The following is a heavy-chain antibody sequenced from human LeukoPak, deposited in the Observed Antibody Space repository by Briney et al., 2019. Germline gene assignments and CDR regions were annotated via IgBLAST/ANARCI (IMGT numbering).Heavy chain of an antibody. J-gene: IGHJ5*02. D-gene: IGHD6-19*01. CDR2: ICNSGGT. Sequence: SETLSLTCTVSGDSISTYYWSWIRQPPGKGLEWIGCICNSGGTNYNPSLKSRVTISVDTSKDQFSLNLSSVTAADTAVYYCAKTGRPNNSGWYRWFDPWGQGTLVTVSS. CDR3: AKTGRPNNSGWYRWFDP. CDR1: GDSISTYY. V-gene: IGHV4-4*09.